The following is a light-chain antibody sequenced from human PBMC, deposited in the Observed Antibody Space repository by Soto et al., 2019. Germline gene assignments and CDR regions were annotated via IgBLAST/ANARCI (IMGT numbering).Light chain of an antibody. J-gene: IGLJ2*01. CDR3: AAWDDSLNGHVV. CDR1: SSNIGSNT. V-gene: IGLV1-44*01. CDR2: NDN. Sequence: QSVLTQPHSASGTPGQRVTISCSGSSSNIGSNTVNWYQQHPGTAPKLLIDNDNQRPSGVPDRFSGSKSGTSASLAVSGLQSEDEADYYCAAWDDSLNGHVVFGGGTKLTVL.